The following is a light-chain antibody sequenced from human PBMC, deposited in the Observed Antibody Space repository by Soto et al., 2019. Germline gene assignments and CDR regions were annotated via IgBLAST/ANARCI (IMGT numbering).Light chain of an antibody. V-gene: IGLV1-51*01. CDR1: RSNIGNNY. CDR2: DND. CDR3: ETWDSSLSAGV. J-gene: IGLJ3*02. Sequence: QSVLTQPPSVSAAPGQKVTVSCSGSRSNIGNNYVSWYQHLPGTAPKLLIYDNDKRPSGIPDRFSASKSGTSATLDITGLQTGDEADYHCETWDSSLSAGVFGGGTKLTVL.